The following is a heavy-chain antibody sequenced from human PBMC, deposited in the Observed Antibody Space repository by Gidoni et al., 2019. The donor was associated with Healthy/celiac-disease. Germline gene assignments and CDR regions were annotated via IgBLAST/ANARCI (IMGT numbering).Heavy chain of an antibody. CDR1: GFTFSSYS. Sequence: EVQLVESGGGLVQPGGSLRLSCAASGFTFSSYSMNWVRQAPGKGLEGVSYISSSSSTIYYADSVKGRFTISRDNAKNSLYLQMNSLRDEDTAVYYCAREGNHYYYYYGMDVWGQGTTVTVSS. CDR3: AREGNHYYYYYGMDV. J-gene: IGHJ6*02. CDR2: ISSSSSTI. V-gene: IGHV3-48*02.